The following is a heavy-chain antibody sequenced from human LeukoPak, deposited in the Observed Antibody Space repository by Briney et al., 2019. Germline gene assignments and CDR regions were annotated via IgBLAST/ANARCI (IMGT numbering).Heavy chain of an antibody. J-gene: IGHJ3*02. CDR1: GFTFNTYT. CDR3: AREGSRSDDAFDI. CDR2: MPYDRSNE. V-gene: IGHV3-30*04. Sequence: GRSLRLSCAASGFTFNTYTMHWVRQAPGEGLQWEALMPYDRSNEHYADSVKGRFTISRDNSKNTLYLQMTSLRLEDTAVYYCAREGSRSDDAFDIWGQGTLVTVSS.